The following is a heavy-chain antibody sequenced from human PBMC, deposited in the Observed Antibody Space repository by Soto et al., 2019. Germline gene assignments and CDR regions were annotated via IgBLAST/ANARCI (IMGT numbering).Heavy chain of an antibody. Sequence: QVQLVESGGGVVQPGRSLRLSCAASGFTFSHYGIHWVRQAPGKRLEWLAVISYDGSNKHYADSVKGGFTVSRDDSKNTLYLQMTRLRSEDTAVYFCARYSGKYQGPIDYWGQGTLVTGSS. CDR3: ARYSGKYQGPIDY. J-gene: IGHJ4*02. CDR1: GFTFSHYG. D-gene: IGHD1-26*01. V-gene: IGHV3-30*03. CDR2: ISYDGSNK.